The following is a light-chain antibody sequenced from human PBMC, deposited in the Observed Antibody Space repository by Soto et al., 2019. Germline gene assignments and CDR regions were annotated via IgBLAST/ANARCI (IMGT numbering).Light chain of an antibody. J-gene: IGLJ2*01. CDR1: SSDVGGYNY. CDR2: YVT. CDR3: SSYTGSSTLLV. V-gene: IGLV2-14*03. Sequence: QSVLTQPASVSGSPGQSITISCTGTSSDVGGYNYVSWYQQHPGKAPKLMIYYVTNRPSGVSNRFSGSKSGNTASLTISGLQAEDEADYYCSSYTGSSTLLVFGGGTKLTVL.